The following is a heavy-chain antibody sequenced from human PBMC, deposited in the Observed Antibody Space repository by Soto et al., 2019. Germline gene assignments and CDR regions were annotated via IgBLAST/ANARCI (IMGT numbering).Heavy chain of an antibody. D-gene: IGHD3-3*01. Sequence: SEKVSFQASRYTFTSFAMNWVRQAPGQGLEWMGWINTNTGNPTYAQGFTGRFVFSLDTSVSTAYLQICSLKAEDTAVYYCARDYMNYDFWSGYSHYYYYGMDVWGQGTTVTVSS. CDR2: INTNTGNP. V-gene: IGHV7-4-1*01. J-gene: IGHJ6*02. CDR1: RYTFTSFA. CDR3: ARDYMNYDFWSGYSHYYYYGMDV.